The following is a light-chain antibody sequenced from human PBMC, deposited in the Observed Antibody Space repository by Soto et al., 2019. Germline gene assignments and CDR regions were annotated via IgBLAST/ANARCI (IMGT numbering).Light chain of an antibody. CDR2: EVS. CDR1: RSDVGDNKY. J-gene: IGLJ1*01. CDR3: SSFTGTYTFV. V-gene: IGLV2-14*01. Sequence: QSVLTHPASLSVSPGQSISIACTGTRSDVGDNKYVSWYQHQPGKAPKLLIYEVSNRPSRVSNRFSGSKSGNTASLTISGLQAEDEADYYCSSFTGTYTFVFGAGTKVTVL.